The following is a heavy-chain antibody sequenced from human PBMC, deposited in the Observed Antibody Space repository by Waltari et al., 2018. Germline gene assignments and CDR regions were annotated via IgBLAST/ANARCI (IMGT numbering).Heavy chain of an antibody. CDR3: ARGNCSSTSCYYYYYYGMDV. Sequence: QVQLQESGPGLVKPSETLSLTCTVSGGSISSYYWSWIRQPPGKGLEWIGYIYYSGSTNNNPAPKSRVTISVDTSKNQFSLMLSSVTAADTAVYYCARGNCSSTSCYYYYYYGMDVWGQGTTVTVSS. CDR1: GGSISSYY. D-gene: IGHD2-2*01. V-gene: IGHV4-59*01. J-gene: IGHJ6*02. CDR2: IYYSGST.